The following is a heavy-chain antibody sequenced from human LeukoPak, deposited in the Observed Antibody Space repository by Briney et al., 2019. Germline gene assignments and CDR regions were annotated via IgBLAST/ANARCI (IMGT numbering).Heavy chain of an antibody. V-gene: IGHV3-7*01. CDR2: IKQDGSER. CDR1: GFIFSNYW. CDR3: ARTSGTKLLRY. D-gene: IGHD2-2*01. Sequence: SGGSLRLSCAGSGFIFSNYWVTWIRRAPGKGLEWVGNIKQDGSERYYVDSVKGRFTISRDNARDSAYLQMDNLRAEDTAVYYCARTSGTKLLRYWGQGTLVTVSS. J-gene: IGHJ4*02.